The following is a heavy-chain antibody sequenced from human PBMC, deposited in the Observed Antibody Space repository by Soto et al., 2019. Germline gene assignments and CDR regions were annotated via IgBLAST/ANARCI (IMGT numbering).Heavy chain of an antibody. CDR1: GFIFKMYW. Sequence: GGSLRLSCAASGFIFKMYWMHWVRQSPGKGLVWISRIYNDGTYSDYADSVRGRCTISRDNVNDTLYLQMNNLRAEDSGLYYCTRGPRPISTGTGAYWGQGTQVTVS. J-gene: IGHJ4*02. D-gene: IGHD3-10*01. V-gene: IGHV3-74*01. CDR3: TRGPRPISTGTGAY. CDR2: IYNDGTYS.